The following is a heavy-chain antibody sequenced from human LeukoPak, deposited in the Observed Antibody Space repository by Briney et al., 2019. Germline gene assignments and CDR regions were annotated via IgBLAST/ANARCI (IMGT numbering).Heavy chain of an antibody. CDR2: IDESGST. CDR1: GGSMSGYY. CDR3: ARGSFGSGSYAFDY. V-gene: IGHV4-34*01. D-gene: IGHD3-10*01. J-gene: IGHJ4*02. Sequence: SQTLSLTCTVSGGSMSGYYGSWVRQPPGKGLELLGEIDESGSTNYNPSLKSRVTISVDTSNNQYSLKLSSVTAADTAVYYCARGSFGSGSYAFDYWGQGTLVTVSS.